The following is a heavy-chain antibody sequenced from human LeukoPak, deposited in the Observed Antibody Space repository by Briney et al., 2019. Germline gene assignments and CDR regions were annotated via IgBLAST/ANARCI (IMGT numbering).Heavy chain of an antibody. CDR2: MNPNSGNT. J-gene: IGHJ3*02. Sequence: ASVKVSCKASGYTFTSYDINWVRQATGQGLEWMGWMNPNSGNTGYAQKFQGRVTMTRNTSISTAYMELSSLRSEDTAVYYCARSLYYYDSSGYYYGCAFDIWGQGTMVTVSS. CDR3: ARSLYYYDSSGYYYGCAFDI. V-gene: IGHV1-8*01. D-gene: IGHD3-22*01. CDR1: GYTFTSYD.